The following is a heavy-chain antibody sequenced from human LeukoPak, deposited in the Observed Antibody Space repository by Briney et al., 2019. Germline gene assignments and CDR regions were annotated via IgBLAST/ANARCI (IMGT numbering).Heavy chain of an antibody. Sequence: PGGSLRLSCAASGFTFSSYDMHWVRQATGKGLEWVSAIGTAGDTYYPGSVKGRFTISRENAKNSLYLQMNSLRVEDTAVYFCARRGGSYRDSWGQGTLVTVSS. CDR2: IGTAGDT. CDR3: ARRGGSYRDS. J-gene: IGHJ5*01. CDR1: GFTFSSYD. V-gene: IGHV3-13*01. D-gene: IGHD1-26*01.